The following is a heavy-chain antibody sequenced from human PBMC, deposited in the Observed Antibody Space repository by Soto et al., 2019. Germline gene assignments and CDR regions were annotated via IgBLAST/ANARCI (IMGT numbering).Heavy chain of an antibody. Sequence: SETLSLTCTVSGGSISSSSYDWGWIRQPPGKGLEWIGSIYYSGSTYYNPSLKSRVTIAVDTSKNQFSLKLSSVTAADTAVYYCAKGTTTEKVDSWGHGILVTVSS. D-gene: IGHD1-1*01. CDR3: AKGTTTEKVDS. CDR2: IYYSGST. V-gene: IGHV4-39*01. CDR1: GGSISSSSYD. J-gene: IGHJ5*01.